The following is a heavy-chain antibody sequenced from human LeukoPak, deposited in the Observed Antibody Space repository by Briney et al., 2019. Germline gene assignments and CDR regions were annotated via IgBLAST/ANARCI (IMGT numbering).Heavy chain of an antibody. CDR3: AKRCSSTSCSGLDY. J-gene: IGHJ4*02. D-gene: IGHD2-2*01. Sequence: PGGSLRLSCAASGFTFSSYAMSWVRQAPGKGLEWGSAISGSGGSTYYADSVKGRFTISRDNSKNTLYLQMNSLRAEDTAVYYCAKRCSSTSCSGLDYWGQGTLVTVSS. CDR2: ISGSGGST. CDR1: GFTFSSYA. V-gene: IGHV3-23*01.